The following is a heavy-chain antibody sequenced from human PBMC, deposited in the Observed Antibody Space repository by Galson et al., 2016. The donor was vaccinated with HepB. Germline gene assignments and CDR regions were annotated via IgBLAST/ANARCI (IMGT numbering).Heavy chain of an antibody. CDR2: IYGSGST. V-gene: IGHV4-4*07. J-gene: IGHJ4*02. CDR1: SGSMKDFY. Sequence: SETLSLTCSVSSGSMKDFYWTYIRQSAGKGLEWIGRIYGSGSTDFNPSLKSRVAMSLDTSTNQVSLKLASVTAADTAVYYCARGFGSIWYYFDHWDQGVMVTVSP. D-gene: IGHD3-10*01. CDR3: ARGFGSIWYYFDH.